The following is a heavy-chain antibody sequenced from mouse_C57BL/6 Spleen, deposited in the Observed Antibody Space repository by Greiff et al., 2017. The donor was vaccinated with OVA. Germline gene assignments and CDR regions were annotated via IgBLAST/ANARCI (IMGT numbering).Heavy chain of an antibody. Sequence: QVQLKQSGAELVKPGASVKLSCKASGYTFTEYTIHWVKQRSGQGLEWIGWFYPGSGSIKYNEKFKDKATFTADKSSSTVYMELSRLTSEDSAVYFCARYEEGDEYGSSYGYFDVWGTGTTVTVSA. D-gene: IGHD1-1*01. CDR3: ARYEEGDEYGSSYGYFDV. V-gene: IGHV1-62-2*01. CDR2: FYPGSGSI. J-gene: IGHJ1*03. CDR1: GYTFTEYT.